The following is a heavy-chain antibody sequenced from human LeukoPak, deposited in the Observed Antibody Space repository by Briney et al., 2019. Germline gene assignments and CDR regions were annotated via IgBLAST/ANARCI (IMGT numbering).Heavy chain of an antibody. CDR1: GFTFSNYA. D-gene: IGHD3-22*01. V-gene: IGHV3-23*01. CDR3: AKDLYDSSGSRYDY. J-gene: IGHJ4*02. Sequence: GGSLRLSCAASGFTFSNYAMSWVRQAPGKGLEWISAMSGSGSSTYYADSVKGRLTISRDNSKNMLFLQMDSLRAEDTAVYYCAKDLYDSSGSRYDYWGQGTLVIVSS. CDR2: MSGSGSST.